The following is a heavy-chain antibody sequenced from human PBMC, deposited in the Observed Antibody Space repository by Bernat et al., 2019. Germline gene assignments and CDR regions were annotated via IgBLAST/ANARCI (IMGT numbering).Heavy chain of an antibody. CDR3: ARGVLLWCGVVDS. Sequence: QVQLVQSGAEVKKPGASVKVSCKASGYTFTSYDINWVRQATGQGLEWMGWMNPNSGNTGYAQKFQGRVTMTRNTSIRTAYMGLGSLRSEDTAVDYCARGVLLWCGVVDSWGQGALVTVSS. J-gene: IGHJ4*02. CDR1: GYTFTSYD. V-gene: IGHV1-8*01. D-gene: IGHD3-10*01. CDR2: MNPNSGNT.